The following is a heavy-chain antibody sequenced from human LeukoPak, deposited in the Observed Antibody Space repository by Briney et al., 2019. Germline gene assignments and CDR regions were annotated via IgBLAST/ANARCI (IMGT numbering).Heavy chain of an antibody. V-gene: IGHV5-51*01. CDR3: AGGITVSRRDAFDI. Sequence: GESLKISCQVSGYIFTHFWIGWVRQVPGKGLEWIGIIYLGDSDTRYSPSFQGQVTISADKSISTAYLQWSSLKASDTAIYYCAGGITVSRRDAFDIWGQGTMVTVSS. D-gene: IGHD1-14*01. CDR1: GYIFTHFW. CDR2: IYLGDSDT. J-gene: IGHJ3*02.